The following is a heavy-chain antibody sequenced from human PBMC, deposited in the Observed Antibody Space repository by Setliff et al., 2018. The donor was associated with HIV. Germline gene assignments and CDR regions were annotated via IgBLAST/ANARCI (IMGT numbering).Heavy chain of an antibody. CDR3: ARGYGAAGGGY. V-gene: IGHV4-59*08. D-gene: IGHD6-25*01. Sequence: PSETLSLTCKVSGGSISSYYWSWIRQPPGKGLEWIGYIYYSGSTNYNPSLRSRVTISVDTSKNRFSLKLSSVTAADTAVYYCARGYGAAGGGYWGQGTLVTVSS. CDR1: GGSISSYY. J-gene: IGHJ4*02. CDR2: IYYSGST.